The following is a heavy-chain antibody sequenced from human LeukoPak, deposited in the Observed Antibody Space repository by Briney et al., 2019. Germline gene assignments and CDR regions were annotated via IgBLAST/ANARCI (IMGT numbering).Heavy chain of an antibody. CDR2: ISSSGSTI. V-gene: IGHV3-11*04. Sequence: GGSLRLSCAASGFTFSDYYMSWIRQAPGKGLEWVSYISSSGSTIYYADSVKGRFTISRDNAKNSLYLQMNSLRAEDTAVYYCASMPAYDFWSGYYYYMDVWGKGTTVTVSS. CDR1: GFTFSDYY. D-gene: IGHD3-3*01. CDR3: ASMPAYDFWSGYYYYMDV. J-gene: IGHJ6*03.